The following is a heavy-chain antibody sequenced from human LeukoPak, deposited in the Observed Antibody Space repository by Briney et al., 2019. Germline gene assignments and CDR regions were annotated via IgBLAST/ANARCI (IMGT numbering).Heavy chain of an antibody. D-gene: IGHD3-10*02. CDR3: ARLCWGTQLAGFDS. CDR2: MRRDGNEI. J-gene: IGHJ4*02. V-gene: IGHV3-7*01. Sequence: GGSLRLSCSASGFTFSTYWMSWVRQAPGKGLEWVANMRRDGNEIYYLDSVRGRFTISRDNAKNSLYLQMNSLRAEDTAVYYCARLCWGTQLAGFDSWGQGTLVTVFS. CDR1: GFTFSTYW.